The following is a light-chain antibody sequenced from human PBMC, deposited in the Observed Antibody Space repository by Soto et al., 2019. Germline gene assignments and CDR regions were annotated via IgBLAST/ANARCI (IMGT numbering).Light chain of an antibody. V-gene: IGKV1-8*01. CDR3: QQYNSYWT. CDR1: QGISSY. J-gene: IGKJ1*01. CDR2: AAS. Sequence: TQSPSSFSASGGEGFPIIFRASQGISSYLAWYQQKPGKAPKLLIYAASTLQSGVPSRFSGSGSGTDFTLTISSLQPDDFATYYCQQYNSYWTFGQGTKVDIK.